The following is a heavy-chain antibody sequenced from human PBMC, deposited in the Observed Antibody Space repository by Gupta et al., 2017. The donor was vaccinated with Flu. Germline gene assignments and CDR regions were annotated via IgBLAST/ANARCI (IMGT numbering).Heavy chain of an antibody. CDR2: IVGVGGST. D-gene: IGHD6-19*01. J-gene: IGHJ4*02. V-gene: IGHV3-23*01. CDR3: MRGDRNSGWDN. Sequence: WVRPAPGKEVHWFLGIVGVGGSTYYPDYVKGRFTISKDNSKHTLFLQMNSLRAEDTAVYCWMRGDRNSGWDNWGQGTLVTVSS.